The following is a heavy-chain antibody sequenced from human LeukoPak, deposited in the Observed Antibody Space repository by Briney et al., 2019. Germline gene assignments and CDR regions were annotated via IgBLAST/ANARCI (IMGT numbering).Heavy chain of an antibody. CDR2: ISSDVTEK. Sequence: GGSLRLSCTASGFTSTYYPIHWVRHAPGKGLEWVAVISSDVTEKYYTDSVKGRFTISRDNYNSTVYLQMNSLRDDDTALYYCARRSNFALLFDYWGQGTLVTVSS. J-gene: IGHJ4*02. V-gene: IGHV3-30*03. D-gene: IGHD3-10*01. CDR3: ARRSNFALLFDY. CDR1: GFTSTYYP.